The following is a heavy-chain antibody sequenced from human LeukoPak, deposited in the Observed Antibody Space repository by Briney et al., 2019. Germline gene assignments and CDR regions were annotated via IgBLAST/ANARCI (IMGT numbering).Heavy chain of an antibody. CDR3: ARSSDTMIVVVITPDFDY. D-gene: IGHD3-22*01. CDR2: INPNSGGT. CDR1: GYTFTGYY. V-gene: IGHV1-2*02. Sequence: GASVKVPCKASGYTFTGYYMHWVRQAPGQGLEWMGWINPNSGGTNYAQKFQGRVTMTRDTSISTAYMELSRLRSDDTAVYYCARSSDTMIVVVITPDFDYWGQGTLVTVSS. J-gene: IGHJ4*02.